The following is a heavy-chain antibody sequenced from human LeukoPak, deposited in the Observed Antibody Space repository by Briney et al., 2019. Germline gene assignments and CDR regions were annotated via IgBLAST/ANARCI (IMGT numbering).Heavy chain of an antibody. Sequence: GGSLRLSCAASGFTLSDHYMDWVRQAPGKGLEWVGRTRNRANSYTTDYAASVKGRFTISRDDLKSSLYLQMNSLRADDTAVYYCASAIGSIWYEFDYWGQGTLVTVSS. CDR1: GFTLSDHY. CDR2: TRNRANSYTT. V-gene: IGHV3-72*01. CDR3: ASAIGSIWYEFDY. D-gene: IGHD6-13*01. J-gene: IGHJ4*02.